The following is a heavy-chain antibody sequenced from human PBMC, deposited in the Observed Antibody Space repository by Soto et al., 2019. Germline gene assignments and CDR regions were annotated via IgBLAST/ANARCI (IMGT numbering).Heavy chain of an antibody. CDR1: GDSISSINNY. Sequence: QVQLQESGPGLVKPSQTLSLTCTVSGDSISSINNYWSWIRQPPGEGLEWIGFISYSGTTSYSPSLQRRVAISLDTSKNQFSLSLNFVTAADTAVYYCARGRGYSYGLDPWGQGSLVTVSS. V-gene: IGHV4-30-4*01. D-gene: IGHD5-18*01. J-gene: IGHJ5*02. CDR3: ARGRGYSYGLDP. CDR2: ISYSGTT.